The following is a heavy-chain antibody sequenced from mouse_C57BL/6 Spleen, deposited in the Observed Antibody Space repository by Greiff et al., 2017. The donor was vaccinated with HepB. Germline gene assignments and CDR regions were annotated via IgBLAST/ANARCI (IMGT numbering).Heavy chain of an antibody. V-gene: IGHV1-55*01. CDR2: IYPGSGST. D-gene: IGHD1-1*01. J-gene: IGHJ3*01. CDR1: GYTFTSYW. Sequence: QVQLQQPGAELVKPGASVKMSCKASGYTFTSYWITWVKQRPGQGLEWIGDIYPGSGSTNYNEKFKSKATLTVATSSSTAYMQLSSLTSEDSAVYYCARSRDYGSNPGAYWGQGTLGTVSA. CDR3: ARSRDYGSNPGAY.